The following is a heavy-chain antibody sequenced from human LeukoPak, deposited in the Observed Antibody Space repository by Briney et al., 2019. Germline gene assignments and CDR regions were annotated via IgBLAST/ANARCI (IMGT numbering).Heavy chain of an antibody. CDR1: GGSISSYY. CDR2: IYYSGAT. J-gene: IGHJ4*02. Sequence: PSETLSLTCTVSGGSISSYYWSWIRQAPGRGLEGIGHIYYSGATNYNPSLESRVTISVDTSKNQFSLKLTSVTATDTALYYCARGGTDFDYWGQGTLVTVSS. D-gene: IGHD2-15*01. CDR3: ARGGTDFDY. V-gene: IGHV4-59*08.